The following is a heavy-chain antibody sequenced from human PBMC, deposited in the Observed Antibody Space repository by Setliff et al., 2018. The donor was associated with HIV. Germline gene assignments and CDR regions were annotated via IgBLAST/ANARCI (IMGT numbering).Heavy chain of an antibody. CDR3: ARRAVQDASITSSNWFDP. J-gene: IGHJ5*02. V-gene: IGHV4-4*09. CDR1: GGSISNHY. Sequence: PSETLSLTCTVSGGSISNHYWSWVRQPPGKGLEWIGYIYTTGSTNYNPSLKSRVTISVDTSKNQFSLKLSSVTAADTAVYFCARRAVQDASITSSNWFDPWGHGTLVTVSS. CDR2: IYTTGST. D-gene: IGHD2-2*01.